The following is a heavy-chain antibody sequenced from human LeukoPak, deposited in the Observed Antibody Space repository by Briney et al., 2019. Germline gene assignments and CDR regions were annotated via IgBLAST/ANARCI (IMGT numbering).Heavy chain of an antibody. V-gene: IGHV3-23*01. CDR3: AEEYYHDSSGYLDY. CDR1: GFTFSSYA. Sequence: GGSLRLSCAASGFTFSSYAMSWVRQAPGKGLEWVSAISGSGGSTYYADSVKGRFTISRDNSKNTLYLQMNSLRAEDTAVYYCAEEYYHDSSGYLDYWGQGTLVTVSS. J-gene: IGHJ4*02. D-gene: IGHD3-22*01. CDR2: ISGSGGST.